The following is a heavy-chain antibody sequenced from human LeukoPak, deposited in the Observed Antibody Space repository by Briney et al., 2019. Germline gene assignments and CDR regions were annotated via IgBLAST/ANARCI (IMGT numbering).Heavy chain of an antibody. J-gene: IGHJ6*02. CDR2: IYNSGST. CDR3: ARDRGRVVVTTLYYGTDV. CDR1: GGSVSSGNYY. Sequence: SETLSLTCTVSGGSVSSGNYYWSWIRQPPGKGLEWIGYIYNSGSTNYNPSLKSRVTISIDTSKNQFSLKLRSVTAADTAVYYCARDRGRVVVTTLYYGTDVWGQGTTVTVSS. D-gene: IGHD2-21*02. V-gene: IGHV4-61*01.